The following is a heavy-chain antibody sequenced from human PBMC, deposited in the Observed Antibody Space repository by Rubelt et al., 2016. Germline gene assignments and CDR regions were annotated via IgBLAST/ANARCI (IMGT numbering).Heavy chain of an antibody. CDR2: VRFDGTRT. D-gene: IGHD6-19*01. CDR3: AKVDTYLSGWNYYGMDV. V-gene: IGHV3-30*02. Sequence: QAPGKGLAWVAIVRFDGTRTYYADSVRGRFTMSRDNSRSTLYLQMNSLRAEDTAVYYCAKVDTYLSGWNYYGMDVWGQGTTVTVSS. J-gene: IGHJ6*02.